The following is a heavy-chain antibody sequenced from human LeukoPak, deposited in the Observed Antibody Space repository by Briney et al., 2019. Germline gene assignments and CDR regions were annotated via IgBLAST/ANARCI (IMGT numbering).Heavy chain of an antibody. V-gene: IGHV1-8*02. CDR1: GYTFTGYY. CDR3: ARAAGRGYSGYDLDY. J-gene: IGHJ4*02. Sequence: EASVKVSCKASGYTFTGYYMHWVRQAPGQGLEWMGWMNPNSGNTGYAQKFQGRVTMTRNTSISTAYMELSSLRSEDTAVYYCARAAGRGYSGYDLDYWGQGTLVTVSS. CDR2: MNPNSGNT. D-gene: IGHD5-12*01.